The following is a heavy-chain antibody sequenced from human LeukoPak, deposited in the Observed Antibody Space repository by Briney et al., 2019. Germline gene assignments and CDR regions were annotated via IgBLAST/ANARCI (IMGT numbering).Heavy chain of an antibody. Sequence: GGSLRLSCAASGFTFSSYAMSWVRQAPGKGLEWVSYISSSGSTIYYADSVKGRFTISRDNAKNSLYLQMNSLRVEDTAVYYCAREFYGLGSFVDYWGQGTLVTVSS. CDR1: GFTFSSYA. V-gene: IGHV3-48*04. J-gene: IGHJ4*02. CDR2: ISSSGSTI. D-gene: IGHD3-10*01. CDR3: AREFYGLGSFVDY.